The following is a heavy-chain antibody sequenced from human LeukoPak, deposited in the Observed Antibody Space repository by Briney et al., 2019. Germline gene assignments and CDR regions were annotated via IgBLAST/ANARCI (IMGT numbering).Heavy chain of an antibody. CDR3: ARRGYNWNDLYYYYGMDV. Sequence: GASVKVSCKASGYTFTCYDINWVRQATGQGLERMGWMNPNSGNTGYAQKFQGRVTMTRNTSISTAYMELSSLRSEDTAVYYCARRGYNWNDLYYYYGMDVWGQGTTVTVSS. J-gene: IGHJ6*02. CDR2: MNPNSGNT. V-gene: IGHV1-8*01. D-gene: IGHD1-1*01. CDR1: GYTFTCYD.